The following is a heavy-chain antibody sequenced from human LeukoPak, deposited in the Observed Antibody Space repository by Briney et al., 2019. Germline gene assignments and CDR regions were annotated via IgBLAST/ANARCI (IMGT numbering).Heavy chain of an antibody. CDR3: ARDRSRLNTVTTGFEDY. D-gene: IGHD4-17*01. CDR1: GYTFTSYD. Sequence: GASVKVSCKASGYTFTSYDINWVRQATGQGLEWMGWMNPNSDNTGYAQKFQGRVTMTRNTSISTAYMELRSLRSDDTAVYYCARDRSRLNTVTTGFEDYWGQGTLVTVSS. J-gene: IGHJ4*02. CDR2: MNPNSDNT. V-gene: IGHV1-8*01.